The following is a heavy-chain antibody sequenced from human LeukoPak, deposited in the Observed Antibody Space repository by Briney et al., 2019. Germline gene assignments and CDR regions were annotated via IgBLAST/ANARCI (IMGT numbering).Heavy chain of an antibody. Sequence: ASVKVSCKTSGYTFTSYAISWVRQAPGQGLEWMGWINTNTGNPTYAQGFTGRYAFSLDTSVSTAYLQISGLQADDTAVYYCGRDPKLGIRGYTYGYNDYWGQGTLVTVSS. V-gene: IGHV7-4-1*02. CDR3: GRDPKLGIRGYTYGYNDY. J-gene: IGHJ4*02. CDR1: GYTFTSYA. CDR2: INTNTGNP. D-gene: IGHD5-18*01.